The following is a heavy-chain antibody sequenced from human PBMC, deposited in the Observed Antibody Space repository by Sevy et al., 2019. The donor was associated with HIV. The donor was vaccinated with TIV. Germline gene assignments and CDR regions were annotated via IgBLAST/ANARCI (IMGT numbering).Heavy chain of an antibody. CDR3: ATHAGIAAAGRVFDY. CDR2: IRNKADSYTK. D-gene: IGHD6-13*01. J-gene: IGHJ4*02. V-gene: IGHV3-72*01. CDR1: GFTFSDHY. Sequence: GGSLRLSCAASGFTFSDHYMEWVRQAPGKGLEWVGRIRNKADSYTKEYAASVKGRFTISRDDSKNSVYLLMNSLKTEDTAVYYCATHAGIAAAGRVFDYWGQGTLVTVSS.